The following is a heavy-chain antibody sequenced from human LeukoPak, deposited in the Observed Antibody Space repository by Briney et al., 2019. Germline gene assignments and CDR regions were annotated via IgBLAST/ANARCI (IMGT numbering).Heavy chain of an antibody. CDR1: GGTFSIYA. J-gene: IGHJ5*02. V-gene: IGHV1-8*03. CDR3: LCFQQPYP. Sequence: ASVKVSCKASGGTFSIYANSWVRQATGQGLEWMGWMNPNSGNTGYAQKFQGRVTITRNTSISTAYMELSSLRSEDPAVYYCLCFQQPYPWGQGTLVTVPS. D-gene: IGHD6-13*01. CDR2: MNPNSGNT.